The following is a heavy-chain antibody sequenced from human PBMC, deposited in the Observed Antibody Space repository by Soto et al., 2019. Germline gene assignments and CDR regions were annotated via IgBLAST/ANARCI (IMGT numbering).Heavy chain of an antibody. CDR1: GGTFSSYA. CDR2: IIPIFGTA. J-gene: IGHJ6*02. Sequence: SVQVSCQASGGTFSSYAISWVRQAPGQGLEWMGGIIPIFGTANYAQKFQGRVTITADESTSTAYMELSSLRSEDTAVYYCASGLRYSRGWAEFSYSYYGMEVWGQGTTFTVSS. D-gene: IGHD6-19*01. V-gene: IGHV1-69*13. CDR3: ASGLRYSRGWAEFSYSYYGMEV.